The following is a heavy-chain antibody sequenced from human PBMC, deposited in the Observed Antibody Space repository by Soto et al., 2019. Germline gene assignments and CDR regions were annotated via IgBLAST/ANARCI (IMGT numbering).Heavy chain of an antibody. D-gene: IGHD2-2*01. CDR2: ISNSSSTI. CDR1: GFTFSSYS. J-gene: IGHJ6*02. Sequence: EVQLVESGGGLVQPGGSLRLSCAAPGFTFSSYSMNWVRQAPGKGLEWVSYISNSSSTIYYADSVKGRFTISRGNAKNSLYLQMNSLRDEDTAVYYCARDSPGRYCSSTSCPRMDVWGQGTTVTVSS. CDR3: ARDSPGRYCSSTSCPRMDV. V-gene: IGHV3-48*02.